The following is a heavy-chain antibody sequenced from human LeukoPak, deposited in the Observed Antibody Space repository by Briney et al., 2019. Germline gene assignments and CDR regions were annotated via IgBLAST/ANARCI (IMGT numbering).Heavy chain of an antibody. D-gene: IGHD2/OR15-2a*01. V-gene: IGHV3-11*04. CDR3: TRKGSQWDFLVDY. J-gene: IGHJ4*02. Sequence: NTGGSLRLSCAASGFTFSDYYMSWIRQAPGKGLEWVSSITSSGRYIYYADSVKGRFTISRDNSENSLYLQMDSLIAEDTAVYYCTRKGSQWDFLVDYWGQGTRVAVSP. CDR1: GFTFSDYY. CDR2: ITSSGRYI.